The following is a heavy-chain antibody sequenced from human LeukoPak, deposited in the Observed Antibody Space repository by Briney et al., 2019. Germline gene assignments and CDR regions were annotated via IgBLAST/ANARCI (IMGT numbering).Heavy chain of an antibody. CDR2: INPIGGST. V-gene: IGHV1-46*01. D-gene: IGHD3-22*01. Sequence: ASVKVSCKASGYSFTSYYMQWVRQAPGQGLEWMGIINPIGGSTTYAQNFQGRVTMTRDTSTSTVYMDLSSLRSEDTAVYYCARVSDNSGYYHFHYWGQGTLVTVSS. CDR1: GYSFTSYY. J-gene: IGHJ4*02. CDR3: ARVSDNSGYYHFHY.